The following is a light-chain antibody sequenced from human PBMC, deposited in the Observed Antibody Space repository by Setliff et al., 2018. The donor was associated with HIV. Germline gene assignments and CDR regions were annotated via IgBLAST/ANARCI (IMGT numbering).Light chain of an antibody. Sequence: SYELTQPSSVSVAPGKTARITCGGNNIGSKSVHWYQQKPGQAPVLVIYYDTDRPSGIPERFSGSNSGNTATLTISRVEAGDEADYYCQVWDSSSDHLYVFGTGTKV. CDR1: NIGSKS. J-gene: IGLJ1*01. CDR3: QVWDSSSDHLYV. CDR2: YDT. V-gene: IGLV3-21*04.